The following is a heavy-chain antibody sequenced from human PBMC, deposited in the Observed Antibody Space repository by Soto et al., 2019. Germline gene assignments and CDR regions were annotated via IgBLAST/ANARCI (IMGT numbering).Heavy chain of an antibody. CDR2: INAGNGNK. Sequence: ASVKVSCKASGYTFTGYYMHWVRQAPGQGLEWMGWINAGNGNKKYSQKFQGRVTITRDTSARTPYMELSSLRSEDTAVYYCARAIGSSWGIYYYYGMDVWGQGTTVTVYS. D-gene: IGHD6-6*01. CDR3: ARAIGSSWGIYYYYGMDV. CDR1: GYTFTGYY. J-gene: IGHJ6*02. V-gene: IGHV1-3*01.